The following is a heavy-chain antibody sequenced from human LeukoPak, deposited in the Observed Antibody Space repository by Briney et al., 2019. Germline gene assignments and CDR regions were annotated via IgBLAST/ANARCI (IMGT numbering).Heavy chain of an antibody. CDR3: ARDRSTTSKFFDP. J-gene: IGHJ5*02. V-gene: IGHV3-30*04. Sequence: PGRSLRLSCAASGFTFSAYTMHWVRQAPGPGLERVAFISFNGNEKKYGGSVKGRFTISRDNSNNILYLQMTGLRFDDTAVYYCARDRSTTSKFFDPWGQGTLVTVSS. D-gene: IGHD1-1*01. CDR2: ISFNGNEK. CDR1: GFTFSAYT.